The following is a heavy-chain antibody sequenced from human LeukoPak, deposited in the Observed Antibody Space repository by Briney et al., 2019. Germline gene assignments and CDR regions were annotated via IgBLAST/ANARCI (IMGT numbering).Heavy chain of an antibody. CDR3: ARARITMVRGVRGGGLCKY. J-gene: IGHJ4*02. V-gene: IGHV1-2*06. D-gene: IGHD3-10*01. CDR1: GYTFTGYY. CDR2: INPNSGGT. Sequence: ASVKDSCKASGYTFTGYYMHWVRQAPGQGLEWMGRINPNSGGTNYAQKFQGSVTMTRDTSISTAYMEMSRLRSDDTAVYYCARARITMVRGVRGGGLCKYWGQGNLVTVSS.